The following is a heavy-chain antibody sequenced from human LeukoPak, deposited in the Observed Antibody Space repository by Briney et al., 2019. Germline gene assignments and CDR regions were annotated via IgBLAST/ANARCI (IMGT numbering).Heavy chain of an antibody. Sequence: PSETLSLTCTVSGGSISSSSYYWGWIRQPPGKGLEWIGSIYYSGSTYYNPSLKSRVTISVDTSKNQFSLKLSSVTAADTAVYYCARVVGTMIVVVITTPGYFDYWGQGTLGTVSS. D-gene: IGHD3-22*01. CDR3: ARVVGTMIVVVITTPGYFDY. V-gene: IGHV4-39*01. CDR1: GGSISSSSYY. CDR2: IYYSGST. J-gene: IGHJ4*02.